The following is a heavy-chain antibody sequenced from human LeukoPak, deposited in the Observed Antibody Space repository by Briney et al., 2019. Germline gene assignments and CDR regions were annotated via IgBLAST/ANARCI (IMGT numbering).Heavy chain of an antibody. D-gene: IGHD3-10*01. J-gene: IGHJ4*02. CDR3: TTDLGTYYHGSQRLIPIDY. V-gene: IGHV3-15*01. CDR1: GFTFTNAW. Sequence: GGSLRLSCVDSGFTFTNAWMSWVRQAPGKGLEWIGRIKSKTDGGTTNYAEPVRGRFTISRDDSKSAVYLQMNSLKIEDTAVYYCTTDLGTYYHGSQRLIPIDYWGQGTLVTVSS. CDR2: IKSKTDGGTT.